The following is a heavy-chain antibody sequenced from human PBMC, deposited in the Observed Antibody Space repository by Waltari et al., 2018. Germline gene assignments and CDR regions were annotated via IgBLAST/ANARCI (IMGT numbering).Heavy chain of an antibody. V-gene: IGHV4-39*01. D-gene: IGHD3-10*01. CDR2: IYYRGNT. CDR1: GGSISSGTCY. J-gene: IGHJ4*02. CDR3: ARYYFGSGSSHFDY. Sequence: QLQLQESGPGLVKPSETLSLTCTVSGGSISSGTCYWAWIRQPPGKGLEWIGNIYYRGNTYYRQSSKSRVTISVDTSKNQFSLKLSSVTAADTAVYYCARYYFGSGSSHFDYWGQGTLLTVSS.